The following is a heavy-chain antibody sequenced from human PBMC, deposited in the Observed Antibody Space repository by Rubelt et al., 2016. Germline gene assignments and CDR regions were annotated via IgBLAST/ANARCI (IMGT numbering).Heavy chain of an antibody. CDR3: ARDLLAGLDYYYYYGMDV. D-gene: IGHD6-13*01. CDR2: IYYSGST. CDR1: GGSISSSSYY. Sequence: QLQLQESGPGLVKPSETLSLTCTVSGGSISSSSYYWGWIRQPPGKGLEWIGSIYYSGSTYYNPSLKGRVTISVDTSKNQFSLKLSSVTAADTAVYYCARDLLAGLDYYYYYGMDVWGQGTTVTVSS. V-gene: IGHV4-39*07. J-gene: IGHJ6*02.